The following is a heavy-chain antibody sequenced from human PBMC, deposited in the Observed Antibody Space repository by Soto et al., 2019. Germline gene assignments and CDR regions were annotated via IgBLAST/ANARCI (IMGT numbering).Heavy chain of an antibody. V-gene: IGHV3-23*01. D-gene: IGHD6-25*01. Sequence: EMQLLESGGGLIQPGGSLRLSCAASGFTFSSYAMSWVRQAPGKGLEWVSTISSGGDSTYYADSVKGRFTISRDNAKGTLSMQMSSLRAEDTAVYYCATRIAASGQGYWGQGTLVTGSS. CDR3: ATRIAASGQGY. CDR2: ISSGGDST. CDR1: GFTFSSYA. J-gene: IGHJ4*02.